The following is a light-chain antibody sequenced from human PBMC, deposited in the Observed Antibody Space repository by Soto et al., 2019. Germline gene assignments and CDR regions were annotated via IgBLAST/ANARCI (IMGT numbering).Light chain of an antibody. J-gene: IGKJ4*01. V-gene: IGKV3-11*01. CDR3: QQRSSWPLT. CDR2: DVS. Sequence: EIVLTQSPDTLSWSPGDLATLSCSASKSVSRYLAWYQQKPGQAPSLLIYDVSNRATGITARFTGSGSGTDLTLTISSLEPEYGAVYYCQQRSSWPLTVGGGTKMEIK. CDR1: KSVSRY.